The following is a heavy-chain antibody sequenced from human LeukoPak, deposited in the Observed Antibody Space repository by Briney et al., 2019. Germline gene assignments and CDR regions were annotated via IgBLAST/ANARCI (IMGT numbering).Heavy chain of an antibody. V-gene: IGHV1-18*01. CDR2: ISAYNGNT. CDR3: ARGAPVKNYVWGSYRYAQNWFDH. CDR1: GYTFTSYG. J-gene: IGHJ5*02. Sequence: ASVKVSCKASGYTFTSYGISWVRQAPGQGLEWMGCISAYNGNTNYAQKLQGRVTMTTDTSTSTAYMELRSLRSDDTAVYYCARGAPVKNYVWGSYRYAQNWFDHWGQGTLVTVSS. D-gene: IGHD3-16*02.